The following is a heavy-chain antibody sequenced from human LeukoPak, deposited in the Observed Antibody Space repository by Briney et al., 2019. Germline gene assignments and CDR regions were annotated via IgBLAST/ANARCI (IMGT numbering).Heavy chain of an antibody. CDR1: GFTFSGSA. CDR3: AKDGPRRDGYNSAFDI. CDR2: IRSKANSYAT. Sequence: PGGSLKLSCAASGFTFSGSAMHWVRQASGKGLEWVGRIRSKANSYATAYAASVKGRFTISRDDSKNTAYLQMNSLRAEDTAVYYCAKDGPRRDGYNSAFDIWGQGTMVTVSS. D-gene: IGHD5-24*01. V-gene: IGHV3-73*01. J-gene: IGHJ3*02.